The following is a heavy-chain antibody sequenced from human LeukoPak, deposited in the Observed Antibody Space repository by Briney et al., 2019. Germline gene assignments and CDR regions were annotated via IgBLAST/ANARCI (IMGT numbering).Heavy chain of an antibody. J-gene: IGHJ4*02. V-gene: IGHV3-23*01. CDR3: AKASSTWEPGDY. D-gene: IGHD1-26*01. CDR2: FSDSGGNT. Sequence: PSETLSLTCTVSGGSISSGGYYWSWIRQAPGKGLEWVSTFSDSGGNTYYADSVQGRFTISRDNSKNTLYLQMNSLRAEDTAVYYCAKASSTWEPGDYWGQGTLVTVSS. CDR1: GGSISSGGYY.